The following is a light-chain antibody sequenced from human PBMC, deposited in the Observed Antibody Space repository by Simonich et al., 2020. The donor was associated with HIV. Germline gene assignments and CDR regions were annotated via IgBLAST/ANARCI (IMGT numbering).Light chain of an antibody. J-gene: IGLJ2*01. CDR1: SNKIGGFNY. Sequence: QSALTQPRPVSGSPGQSVTLSCTGTSNKIGGFNYVSWDQQDPGKTPKLMIYDVSKRPSGGSNRFSASKAGNTATLTISGLQAKDEADYDCSSYTGSNTVVFGGGTKLTVL. V-gene: IGLV2-11*01. CDR3: SSYTGSNTVV. CDR2: DVS.